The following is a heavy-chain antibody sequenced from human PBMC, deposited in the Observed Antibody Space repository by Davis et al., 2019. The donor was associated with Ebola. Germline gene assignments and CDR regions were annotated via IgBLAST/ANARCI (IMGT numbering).Heavy chain of an antibody. CDR1: GGSISSYY. Sequence: SETLSLTCTVSGGSISSYYWGWIRQPPRKGLEWIGSIYYSGITYYNPSLKSRVTISVDTSKNQFSLKLSSVTAADTAVYYCSSITTIFGVVNFWGQGTLVTVSS. D-gene: IGHD3-3*01. CDR3: SSITTIFGVVNF. CDR2: IYYSGIT. V-gene: IGHV4-39*01. J-gene: IGHJ4*02.